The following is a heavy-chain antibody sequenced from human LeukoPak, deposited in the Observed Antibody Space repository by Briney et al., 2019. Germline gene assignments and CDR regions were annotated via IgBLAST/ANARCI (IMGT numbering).Heavy chain of an antibody. D-gene: IGHD3-3*01. CDR1: GFTFSDYG. J-gene: IGHJ4*02. CDR3: ARDLKSGYVDF. V-gene: IGHV3-33*01. Sequence: GRSLRLSCVVSGFTFSDYGIHWVRQAPGKGLEWVAVIYDDGTKEHFADSVKGRFTISRDQSKNTAVLQMNSLRVEDTAVYYCARDLKSGYVDFWGQGTLVTVSS. CDR2: IYDDGTKE.